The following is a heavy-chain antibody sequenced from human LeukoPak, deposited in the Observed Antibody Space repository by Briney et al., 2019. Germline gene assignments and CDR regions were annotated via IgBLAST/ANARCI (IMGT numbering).Heavy chain of an antibody. Sequence: GGSLRLSCAASGFTFCSYSMNWVRQAPGKGLEWVSYISSSSSTIYYADSVKGRFTVSRDNAKNSLYLQMNSLRTEDTAVYYCVRDGSSWGNFDYWGQGTLVSVSS. D-gene: IGHD7-27*01. CDR3: VRDGSSWGNFDY. CDR2: ISSSSSTI. CDR1: GFTFCSYS. J-gene: IGHJ4*02. V-gene: IGHV3-48*01.